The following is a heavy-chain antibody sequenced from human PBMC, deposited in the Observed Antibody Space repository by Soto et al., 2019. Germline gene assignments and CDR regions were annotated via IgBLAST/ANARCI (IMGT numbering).Heavy chain of an antibody. Sequence: QITLKESGPTLVKPTQTLTLTCTFSGFSLSTSGVGVGWIRQPPGKALEWLAFIYWDDDKRYSPSQQSRLTITNDTTKTPVVLRMTNLSPLGTAKYSCEHRRVERAKGTNWYDPCDEGNMCIVSS. J-gene: IGHJ5*02. CDR3: EHRRVERAKGTNWYDP. CDR1: GFSLSTSGVG. CDR2: IYWDDDK. V-gene: IGHV2-5*02. D-gene: IGHD1-1*01.